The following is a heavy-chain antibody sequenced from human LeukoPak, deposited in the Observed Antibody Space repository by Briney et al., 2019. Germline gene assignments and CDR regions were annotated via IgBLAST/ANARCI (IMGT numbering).Heavy chain of an antibody. CDR1: GYRFTSYW. CDR2: IYPGDSDT. J-gene: IGHJ5*02. V-gene: IGHV5-51*01. Sequence: GASLKISCKGSGYRFTSYWIGWVRQMPGKGLEWMGIIYPGDSDTRYSPSFQGQVTISADKSISTAYLQWSSLKASDTAMYSCARQFVVVPAAIDQNWFDPWGQGTLVTVSS. CDR3: ARQFVVVPAAIDQNWFDP. D-gene: IGHD2-2*02.